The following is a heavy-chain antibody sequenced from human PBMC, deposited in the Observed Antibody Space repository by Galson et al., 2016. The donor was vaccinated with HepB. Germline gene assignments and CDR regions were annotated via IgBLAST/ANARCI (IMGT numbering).Heavy chain of an antibody. D-gene: IGHD2-2*01. J-gene: IGHJ4*02. CDR1: GFTFSSHP. CDR3: AKRVSSSKYFDY. V-gene: IGHV3-23*01. Sequence: SLRLSCAGSGFTFSSHPMNWVRQAPGKGLEWVSSIGSWGDDTYYADSVKGRFTVSRDNLKNTLYLQMNSLRADDTAVYYCAKRVSSSKYFDYWGQGTLVTVSS. CDR2: IGSWGDDT.